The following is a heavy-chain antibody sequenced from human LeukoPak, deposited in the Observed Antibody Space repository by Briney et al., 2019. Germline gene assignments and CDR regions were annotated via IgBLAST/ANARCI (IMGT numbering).Heavy chain of an antibody. CDR2: ISGSGGDT. CDR1: GFTFSSYA. D-gene: IGHD3-10*01. V-gene: IGHV3-23*01. J-gene: IGHJ6*02. CDR3: AKAVWFGEFDYYFFGLDV. Sequence: GGSLRLSCAAFGFTFSSYAMGWVRQAPGKGLEWVSAISGSGGDTHYADSVKGRFTFSRDNSKNTLYLQMNSLRPEDTALYYCAKAVWFGEFDYYFFGLDVWGQGTTVTVSS.